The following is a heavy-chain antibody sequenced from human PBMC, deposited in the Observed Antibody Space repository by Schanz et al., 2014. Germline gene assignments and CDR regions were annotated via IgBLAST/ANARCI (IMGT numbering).Heavy chain of an antibody. V-gene: IGHV3-11*06. CDR2: ISDSGTYT. CDR3: ARGGPAYYFDD. CDR1: GFVFGDYY. J-gene: IGHJ4*02. Sequence: QVQVVQSGGGLVKPGGSLRLSCAASGFVFGDYYMTWIRQAPGKGLEWLSYISDSGTYTNYADSVKGRFTISRDNAKNSLFLQMNSLRPEDTAVYYCARGGPAYYFDDWGQGTLVTVSS.